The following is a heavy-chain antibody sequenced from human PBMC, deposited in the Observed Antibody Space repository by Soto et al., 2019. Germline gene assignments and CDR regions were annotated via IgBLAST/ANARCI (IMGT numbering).Heavy chain of an antibody. V-gene: IGHV3-21*01. D-gene: IGHD3-9*01. CDR2: ISSSSSYI. J-gene: IGHJ4*02. CDR1: GFTFSSYS. CDR3: ANVGMQYEILTEDY. Sequence: EVQLVESGGGLVKPGGSLRLSCAASGFTFSSYSMNWVRQAPGKGLEWVSSISSSSSYIYYADSVKGRFTISRDNAKNALYLQMNSLRAEDTAVYYCANVGMQYEILTEDYWGQGTLVTVSS.